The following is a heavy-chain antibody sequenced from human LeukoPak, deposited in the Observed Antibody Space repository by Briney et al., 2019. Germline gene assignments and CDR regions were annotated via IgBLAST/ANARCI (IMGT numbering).Heavy chain of an antibody. Sequence: NASETLSLTCTVSGGSIANADYCWAWIRQPPGKGLEWIGTIYNNANAYYNPPLESRVTMSLDTSKNQISLTLNSVTAADTAVYYCARDHIDGINPNNWFAPWGQGMLVTVSS. V-gene: IGHV4-39*07. CDR1: GGSIANADYC. D-gene: IGHD5-24*01. CDR2: IYNNANA. CDR3: ARDHIDGINPNNWFAP. J-gene: IGHJ5*02.